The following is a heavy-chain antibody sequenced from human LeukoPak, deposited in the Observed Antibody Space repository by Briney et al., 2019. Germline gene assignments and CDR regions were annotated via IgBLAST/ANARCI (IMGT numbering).Heavy chain of an antibody. D-gene: IGHD4-17*01. CDR2: IYYSGST. CDR3: ARLHYGDFYYFDY. CDR1: GGSISSSSYY. Sequence: SETLSLTCTVSGGSISSSSYYWGWVRQPPGKGLEWIGSIYYSGSTYYNPSLKSRVTISVDTSKNQFSLKLSSVTAADTAVYYCARLHYGDFYYFDYWGQGTLVTVSS. V-gene: IGHV4-39*07. J-gene: IGHJ4*02.